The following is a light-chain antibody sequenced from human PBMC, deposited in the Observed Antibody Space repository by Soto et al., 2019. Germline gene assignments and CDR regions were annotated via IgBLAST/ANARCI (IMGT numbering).Light chain of an antibody. J-gene: IGLJ1*01. CDR1: SSDVGSYNL. CDR2: EGS. Sequence: QSALTQPASVSGSPGQSITISCTGTSSDVGSYNLVSWYQQHPGKAPKLMIYEGSKRPSGVSNRFSGSKSGNTASLTISGLQAEDEADYYCCPYAGSCTPYVFGTGTKPTVL. CDR3: CPYAGSCTPYV. V-gene: IGLV2-23*01.